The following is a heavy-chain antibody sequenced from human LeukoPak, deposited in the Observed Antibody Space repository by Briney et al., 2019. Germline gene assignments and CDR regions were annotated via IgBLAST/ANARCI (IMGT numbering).Heavy chain of an antibody. CDR2: INHSGST. Sequence: SETLSLTCAVYGGSFSGYYWSWIRQPPGKGLEWIGEINHSGSTNYNPSLRSRVTISVDTSKNQFSLKLSSVTAADTAVYYCARSDCSSTSCYAFDIWGQGTMVTVSS. CDR1: GGSFSGYY. J-gene: IGHJ3*02. D-gene: IGHD2-2*01. V-gene: IGHV4-34*01. CDR3: ARSDCSSTSCYAFDI.